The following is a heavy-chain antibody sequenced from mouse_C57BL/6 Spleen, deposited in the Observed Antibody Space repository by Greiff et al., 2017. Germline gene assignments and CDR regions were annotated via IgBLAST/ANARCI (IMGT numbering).Heavy chain of an antibody. CDR2: IDPSDSYT. CDR3: ARGGISPFDV. D-gene: IGHD1-1*01. CDR1: GYTFTSYW. J-gene: IGHJ1*03. Sequence: VKLMESGAELVMPGASVKLSCKASGYTFTSYWMHWVKQRPGQGLEWIGEIDPSDSYTNYNQKFKGKSTLTVDKSSSTAYMQLSSLTSEDSAVYYCARGGISPFDVRGTATTAPASS. V-gene: IGHV1-69*01.